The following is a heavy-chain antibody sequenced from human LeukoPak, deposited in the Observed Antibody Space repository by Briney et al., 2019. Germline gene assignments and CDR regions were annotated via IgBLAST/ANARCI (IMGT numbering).Heavy chain of an antibody. Sequence: GGSLRLSCAASGFTVSSNYMSWVRQAPGKGLEWVSVIYSGGSTYYADSVKGRFTISRDNSKNTLYLQMNSLRAEDTAVYYCARAPASGYYGCWGQGTLVTVSS. D-gene: IGHD3-22*01. CDR3: ARAPASGYYGC. CDR2: IYSGGST. CDR1: GFTVSSNY. J-gene: IGHJ4*02. V-gene: IGHV3-66*01.